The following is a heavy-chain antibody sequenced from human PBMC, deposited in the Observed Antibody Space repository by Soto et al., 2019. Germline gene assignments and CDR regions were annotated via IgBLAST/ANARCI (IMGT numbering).Heavy chain of an antibody. Sequence: EVQVLESGGDLVQPGGSLRLSCAASGFTIRNYAMSWVRQAPGKALEWVSGISGSSDRTYYADSVNGRFTISKDTSSNTLYLQMNSLRVEDTAVYHCEGSWTWGQGTMVTVSS. J-gene: IGHJ3*01. D-gene: IGHD5-12*01. CDR3: EGSWT. CDR2: ISGSSDRT. V-gene: IGHV3-23*01. CDR1: GFTIRNYA.